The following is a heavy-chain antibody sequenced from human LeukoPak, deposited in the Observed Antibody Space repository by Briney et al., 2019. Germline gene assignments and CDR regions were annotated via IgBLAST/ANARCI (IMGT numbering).Heavy chain of an antibody. D-gene: IGHD2/OR15-2a*01. J-gene: IGHJ4*02. CDR1: GNYW. CDR2: INNDGSWT. Sequence: GGSLRLSCAASGNYWMHWVRQAPGKGLVWVSHINNDGSWTSYADSVKGRFTISKDNAKNTVYLQMNNLRAEDTAVYYCVSFYEAYRGRGTLVTVSS. CDR3: VSFYEAY. V-gene: IGHV3-74*01.